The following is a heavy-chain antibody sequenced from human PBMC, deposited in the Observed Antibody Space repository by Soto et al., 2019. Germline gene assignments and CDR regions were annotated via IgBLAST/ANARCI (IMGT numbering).Heavy chain of an antibody. Sequence: PGESLKISCRGSGYNFADSWIGWVRQVPGRGLEWVGIIYPGYSDIRYRPSFQGRVTISADKSVNTAYLQWSSLRASDTAIYYCARPPGSGTLFANWGQGTPVTVSS. V-gene: IGHV5-51*01. CDR2: IYPGYSDI. D-gene: IGHD2-15*01. CDR3: ARPPGSGTLFAN. CDR1: GYNFADSW. J-gene: IGHJ4*02.